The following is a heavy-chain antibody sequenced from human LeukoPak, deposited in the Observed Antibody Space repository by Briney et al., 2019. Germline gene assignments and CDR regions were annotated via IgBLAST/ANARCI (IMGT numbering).Heavy chain of an antibody. CDR2: IRYDGSNK. V-gene: IGHV3-30*02. J-gene: IGHJ4*02. CDR1: GFTFSSYA. Sequence: PGGSLRLSCAASGFTFSSYAMSWVRQAPGKGLEWVAFIRYDGSNKYYADSVKGRFTISRDNSKNTLYLQMNSLRAEDTAVYYCAKDSYSSSSIDYWGQGTLVTVSS. CDR3: AKDSYSSSSIDY. D-gene: IGHD6-6*01.